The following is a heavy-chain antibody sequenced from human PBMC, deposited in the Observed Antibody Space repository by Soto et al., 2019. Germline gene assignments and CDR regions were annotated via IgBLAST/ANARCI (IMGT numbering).Heavy chain of an antibody. CDR3: ARDRGYDAHDFYYNAMDV. V-gene: IGHV3-21*01. J-gene: IGHJ6*02. CDR2: IRGFSPYT. D-gene: IGHD2-15*01. CDR1: GFTFRTYT. Sequence: SGGSLRLSCISSGFTFRTYTMNWVRQAPGKGLEWVSGIRGFSPYTFYAESVKGRFTISRDNAKNSLFLQMNSLRAEDTAVYYCARDRGYDAHDFYYNAMDVWGQGTTVTVSS.